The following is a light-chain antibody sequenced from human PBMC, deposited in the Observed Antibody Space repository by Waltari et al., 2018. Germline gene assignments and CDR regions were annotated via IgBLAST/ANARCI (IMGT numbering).Light chain of an antibody. CDR2: DVR. CDR3: ISYSSATPGNVV. V-gene: IGLV2-14*01. Sequence: SALTQPASVSGSLGQSITFSCTGTSSDVGGYNYVAWYQQHPGTAPKLMIHDVRNRPSGVSIRFSGSKSGNTASLTISGLQADDEADYYCISYSSATPGNVVIGGGTKLTVL. CDR1: SSDVGGYNY. J-gene: IGLJ2*01.